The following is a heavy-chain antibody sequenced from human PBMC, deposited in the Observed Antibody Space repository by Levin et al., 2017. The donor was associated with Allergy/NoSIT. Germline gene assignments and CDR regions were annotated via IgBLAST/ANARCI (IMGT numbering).Heavy chain of an antibody. V-gene: IGHV3-7*01. D-gene: IGHD6-19*01. CDR2: IKQDGSEK. CDR1: GFTFSSYW. CDR3: ARVDSGGWYNWYYYYYGMDV. J-gene: IGHJ6*02. Sequence: GESLKISCAASGFTFSSYWMSWVRQAPGKGLEWVANIKQDGSEKYYVDSVKGRFTISRDNAKNSLYLQMNSLRAEDTAVYYCARVDSGGWYNWYYYYYGMDVWGQGTTVTVSS.